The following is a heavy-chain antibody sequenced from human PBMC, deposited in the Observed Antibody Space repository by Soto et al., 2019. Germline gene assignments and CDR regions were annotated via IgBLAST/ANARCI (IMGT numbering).Heavy chain of an antibody. CDR1: GYTFTSYA. J-gene: IGHJ5*02. D-gene: IGHD6-13*01. V-gene: IGHV1-3*01. Sequence: QVQLVQSGAEVKKPGASVKVSCKASGYTFTSYAMHWVRQAPGQRLEWMGWINAGNGNTKYSQKVQGRVTITRDTSASTGYMELSSVRSEDTAVYYCARNKRHLAAGTEDWFDPWGQGTLVTVSS. CDR2: INAGNGNT. CDR3: ARNKRHLAAGTEDWFDP.